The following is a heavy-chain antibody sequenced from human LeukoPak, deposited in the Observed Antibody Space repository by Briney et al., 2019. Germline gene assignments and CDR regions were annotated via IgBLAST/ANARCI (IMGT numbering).Heavy chain of an antibody. D-gene: IGHD5-24*01. Sequence: SVKVSCKASGYTFTSYDINWVRQATGQGLEWMGGIIPIFGTANYAQKFQGRVTITADESTSTAYMELSSLRSEDTAVYYCARDPSGRDGYNRYFDYWGQGTLVTVSS. J-gene: IGHJ4*02. V-gene: IGHV1-69*13. CDR3: ARDPSGRDGYNRYFDY. CDR2: IIPIFGTA. CDR1: GYTFTSYD.